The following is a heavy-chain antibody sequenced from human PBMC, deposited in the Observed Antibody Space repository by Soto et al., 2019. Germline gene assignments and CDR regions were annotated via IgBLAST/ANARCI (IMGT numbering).Heavy chain of an antibody. D-gene: IGHD1-26*01. CDR1: GFPFSSTD. CDR2: IDGSGGTT. J-gene: IGHJ5*02. V-gene: IGHV3-23*01. CDR3: AKNQGVELVPLATVDWFDP. Sequence: GGSLRLSCAASGFPFSSTDMTWVRQAPGKGLEWVSTIDGSGGTTYYADSVKGRFTISRDNSKSTVYLELNNLSAEDTAVYHCAKNQGVELVPLATVDWFDPWGQGSVVTVSS.